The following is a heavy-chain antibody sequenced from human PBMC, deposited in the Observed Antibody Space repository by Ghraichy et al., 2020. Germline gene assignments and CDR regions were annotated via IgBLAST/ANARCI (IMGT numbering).Heavy chain of an antibody. J-gene: IGHJ4*02. D-gene: IGHD6-19*01. Sequence: GGSLRLSCAASGFTFSGYAMSWVRQAPGKGLEWVSTITWNSASTRYADSVKGRSTISRDNSQNAVYLQVTSLREDDTAVYFCAKTGDSGWFYDYWGRGTLGTVSS. CDR2: ITWNSAST. CDR3: AKTGDSGWFYDY. V-gene: IGHV3-23*01. CDR1: GFTFSGYA.